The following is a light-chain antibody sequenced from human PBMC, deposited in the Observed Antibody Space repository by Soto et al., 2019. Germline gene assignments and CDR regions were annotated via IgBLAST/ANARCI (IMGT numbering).Light chain of an antibody. CDR2: GAS. V-gene: IGKV3-20*01. CDR3: QQYGDMWT. Sequence: EIVMTQSPATLSVSPGERATLSCRASQSITGNLTWYQQKPGQAPRLLIHGASRRATGIPDRFSGSGSGTDFTLTINRLEPEDFAVYFCQQYGDMWTFGQGTKVDIK. CDR1: QSITGN. J-gene: IGKJ1*01.